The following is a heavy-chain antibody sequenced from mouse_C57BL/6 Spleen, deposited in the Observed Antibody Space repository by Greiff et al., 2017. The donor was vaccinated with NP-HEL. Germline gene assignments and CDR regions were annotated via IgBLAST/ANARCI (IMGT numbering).Heavy chain of an antibody. Sequence: EVKVVESGGVLVKPGGSLKLSCAASGFTFSSYAMSWVRQTPEKRLEWVATISDGGSYTYYPDNVKGRFTISRDNAKNNLYLQMSHLKSEDTAMYYCARDVTTVVAKKDAMDYWGQGTSVTVSS. V-gene: IGHV5-4*01. CDR2: ISDGGSYT. CDR3: ARDVTTVVAKKDAMDY. J-gene: IGHJ4*01. CDR1: GFTFSSYA. D-gene: IGHD1-1*01.